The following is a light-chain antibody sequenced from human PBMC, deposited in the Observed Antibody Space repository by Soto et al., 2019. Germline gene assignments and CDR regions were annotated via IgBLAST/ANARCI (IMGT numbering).Light chain of an antibody. V-gene: IGKV1-27*01. CDR1: QGISSD. CDR3: QQHNSAPFA. J-gene: IGKJ3*01. Sequence: DIQMTQSPSSLSASVGDRVTITCRASQGISSDLAWYQQKPAKVPKLLIYAASTLQSGVPSRFSGSGSGTDLTLTISSLQPEDVATCFCQQHNSAPFAFGPGTNVDIK. CDR2: AAS.